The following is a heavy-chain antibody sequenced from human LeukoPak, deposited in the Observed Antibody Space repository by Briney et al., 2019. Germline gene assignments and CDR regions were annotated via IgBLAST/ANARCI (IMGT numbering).Heavy chain of an antibody. CDR2: IIPLFHTA. J-gene: IGHJ4*02. Sequence: SVKVSCKASGGTFNNHAISWVRQAPGQGLEWMGGIIPLFHTANYAQKFQGRVTITADESTSTAYMDLRSLKSEDTAVYYCARSTEYHTSTWYIYWGQGTLVTVSS. CDR3: ARSTEYHTSTWYIY. V-gene: IGHV1-69*13. CDR1: GGTFNNHA. D-gene: IGHD6-13*01.